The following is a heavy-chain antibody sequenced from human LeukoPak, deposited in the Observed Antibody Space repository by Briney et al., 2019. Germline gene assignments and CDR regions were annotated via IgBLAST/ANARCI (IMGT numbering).Heavy chain of an antibody. Sequence: GGSLRLSCAASGFTFSSYAMSWVRQAPGKGLEWVSAISGSGGSTYYADSVKGRFTISRDNSKNTLYPQMNSLRAEDTAVYYCAKDIKIGVARGRFDPWGQGTLVTVSS. CDR3: AKDIKIGVARGRFDP. CDR1: GFTFSSYA. J-gene: IGHJ5*02. D-gene: IGHD3-10*01. V-gene: IGHV3-23*01. CDR2: ISGSGGST.